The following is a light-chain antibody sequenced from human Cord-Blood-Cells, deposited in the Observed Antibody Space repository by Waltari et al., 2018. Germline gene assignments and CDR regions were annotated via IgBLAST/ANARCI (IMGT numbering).Light chain of an antibody. CDR2: AAS. Sequence: DIQMTQSPSSLPASVGDSFTITCRASQSISRYLNWYQQKPGKAPKLLIYAASSLQSGVPSRFSGSGSGTDFTLTISSLQPEDFATYDCQQSYSTPLAFGGGTKVEIK. CDR3: QQSYSTPLA. CDR1: QSISRY. J-gene: IGKJ4*02. V-gene: IGKV1-39*01.